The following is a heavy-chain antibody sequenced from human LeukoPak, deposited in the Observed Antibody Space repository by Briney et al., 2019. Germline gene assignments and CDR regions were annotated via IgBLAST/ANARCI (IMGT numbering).Heavy chain of an antibody. CDR3: ARVGYCSGGSCYGY. Sequence: ASVEVSCKASGYTFTSYAMNWVRQAPGQGLEWMGWINTNTGNPTYAQGFTGRFVFSLDTSVSTAYLQISSLKAEDTAVYYCARVGYCSGGSCYGYWGQGTLVTVSS. CDR1: GYTFTSYA. D-gene: IGHD2-15*01. V-gene: IGHV7-4-1*02. CDR2: INTNTGNP. J-gene: IGHJ4*02.